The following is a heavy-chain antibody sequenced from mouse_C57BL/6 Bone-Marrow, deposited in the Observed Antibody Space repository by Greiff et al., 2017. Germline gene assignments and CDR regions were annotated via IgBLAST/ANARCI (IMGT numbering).Heavy chain of an antibody. V-gene: IGHV1-55*01. CDR1: GYTFTSYW. Sequence: QVQLQQPGAELVKPGASVKMSCKASGYTFTSYWITWVKQRPGQGLEWIGDTYPGSGSTNYNEKFKSKATLTVDTPSSTAYMQLSSLTSEDSAVYYCARRRAYWGQGTLVTVSA. J-gene: IGHJ3*01. CDR2: TYPGSGST. CDR3: ARRRAY.